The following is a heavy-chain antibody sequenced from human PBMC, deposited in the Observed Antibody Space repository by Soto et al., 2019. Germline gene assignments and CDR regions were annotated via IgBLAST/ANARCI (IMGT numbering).Heavy chain of an antibody. Sequence: GGSLRLSCSASGFTFSSYAMHWVRQAPGKGLEYVSGIRGNGDPPFYADSVKGRFTTSRDNSKNTLYLQMSSLSADDTAVYYCVKSRGGNNFDFFDWGQGALVTVSS. D-gene: IGHD5-12*01. J-gene: IGHJ4*02. CDR1: GFTFSSYA. CDR2: IRGNGDPP. CDR3: VKSRGGNNFDFFD. V-gene: IGHV3-64D*06.